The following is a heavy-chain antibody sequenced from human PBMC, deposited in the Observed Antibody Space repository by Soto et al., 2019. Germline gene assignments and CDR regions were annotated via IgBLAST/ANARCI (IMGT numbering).Heavy chain of an antibody. D-gene: IGHD3-22*01. CDR1: GFTFSSYA. J-gene: IGHJ6*02. V-gene: IGHV3-23*01. Sequence: EVQLLESGGGLVQPGGSLRLSCAASGFTFSSYAMSWVRQAPGKGLEWVSAISGSGGSTYYADSVKGRFTISRDNSKNTQYLQMNSLRDEDSAVYYCAKVASITIKVVVKFNYDGMDDWGQGTTVTVSS. CDR3: AKVASITIKVVVKFNYDGMDD. CDR2: ISGSGGST.